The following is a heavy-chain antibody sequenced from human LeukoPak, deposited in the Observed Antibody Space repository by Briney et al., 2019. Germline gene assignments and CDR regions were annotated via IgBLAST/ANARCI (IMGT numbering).Heavy chain of an antibody. CDR2: IYSGGST. V-gene: IGHV3-66*01. CDR1: GFTFSSYW. J-gene: IGHJ4*02. D-gene: IGHD3-10*01. CDR3: ARSITMVRGVDY. Sequence: GGSLRLSCAASGFTFSSYWMSWVRQAPGKGLEWASVIYSGGSTYYADSVKGRFTISRDNSKNTLYLQMNSLRAEDTAVYYCARSITMVRGVDYWGQGTLVTVSS.